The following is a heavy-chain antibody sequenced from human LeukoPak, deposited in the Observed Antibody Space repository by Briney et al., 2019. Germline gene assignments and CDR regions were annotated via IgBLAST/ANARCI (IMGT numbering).Heavy chain of an antibody. Sequence: SQTLSLACTVSGGSISSGGYYWSWIRQHPGKGLEWLGYIYYSGSTYYNPSLKSRVTISVDTSKNQFSLKLSSVTAADTAVYYCATEQSSIAAAGTTNCFDPWGQGTLVTVSS. CDR1: GGSISSGGYY. J-gene: IGHJ5*02. V-gene: IGHV4-31*03. D-gene: IGHD6-13*01. CDR3: ATEQSSIAAAGTTNCFDP. CDR2: IYYSGST.